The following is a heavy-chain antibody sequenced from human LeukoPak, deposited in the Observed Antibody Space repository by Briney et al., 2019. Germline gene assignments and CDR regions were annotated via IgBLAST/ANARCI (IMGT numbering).Heavy chain of an antibody. Sequence: SETLSLTCAVSGGSINSHYWSWIRQPPGKGLEWIGDIYYTGRNNYNPSLKSRVTISLDTSKNHLSLNLASVLAADTAIYYCVRRDPGWNYFDYWGQGILVTVSS. J-gene: IGHJ4*02. CDR2: IYYTGRN. D-gene: IGHD6-19*01. V-gene: IGHV4-59*08. CDR1: GGSINSHY. CDR3: VRRDPGWNYFDY.